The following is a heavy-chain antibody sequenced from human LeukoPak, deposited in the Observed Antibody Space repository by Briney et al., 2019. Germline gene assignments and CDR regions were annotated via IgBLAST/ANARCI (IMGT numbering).Heavy chain of an antibody. CDR2: IYSGGST. CDR1: GFTVSSNY. V-gene: IGHV3-53*01. Sequence: PGRSLRLSCAASGFTVSSNYMSWVRQAPGKGLEWVSVIYSGGSTYYADSVKGRFTISRDNSKNTLYLQMNSLRAEDTAVYYCARVPRSGGTGYFDYWGQGTLVTVSS. D-gene: IGHD6-19*01. CDR3: ARVPRSGGTGYFDY. J-gene: IGHJ4*02.